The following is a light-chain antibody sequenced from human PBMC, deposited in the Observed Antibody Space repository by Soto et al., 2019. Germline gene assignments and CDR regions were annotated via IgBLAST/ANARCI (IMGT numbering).Light chain of an antibody. CDR3: QHYGSSPWT. CDR2: IAS. V-gene: IGKV3-20*01. CDR1: QSVSSNY. Sequence: EIVLTQSPGTLSLSPGERATLSCRASQSVSSNYLAWYQQKTGQTPRLLIYIASSRAPGIPDRFSGSGSGTHVTLTISRVEPEDFAVYYCQHYGSSPWTVGQGTKVEIK. J-gene: IGKJ1*01.